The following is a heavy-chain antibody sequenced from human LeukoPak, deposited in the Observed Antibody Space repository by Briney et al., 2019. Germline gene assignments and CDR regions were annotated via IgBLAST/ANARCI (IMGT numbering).Heavy chain of an antibody. D-gene: IGHD1-26*01. Sequence: SVKVSCKASGGTLSSYAISWVRQAPGQGLEWMGGIIPIFGTANYAQKFQGRVSITADESTSTAYMELSSLTSEDTAVYYCARDNKWELFAPDYWSQGTLVTVTS. V-gene: IGHV1-69*01. J-gene: IGHJ4*01. CDR3: ARDNKWELFAPDY. CDR2: IIPIFGTA. CDR1: GGTLSSYA.